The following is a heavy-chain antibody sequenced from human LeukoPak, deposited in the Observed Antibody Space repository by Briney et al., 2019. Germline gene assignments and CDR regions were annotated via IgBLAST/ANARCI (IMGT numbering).Heavy chain of an antibody. CDR3: ARQPSMAQKTFDY. CDR2: VSYRGGA. V-gene: IGHV4-39*01. Sequence: SETLSLTCTVSGGSTSSSDYYWGWIRQSPGKGLEWIGSVSYRGGAYYNPSLKSRVTMSVDTSKNQFSLKLTSVTAADSAVYYCARQPSMAQKTFDYWGHGTLVTVSS. D-gene: IGHD2/OR15-2a*01. CDR1: GGSTSSSDYY. J-gene: IGHJ4*01.